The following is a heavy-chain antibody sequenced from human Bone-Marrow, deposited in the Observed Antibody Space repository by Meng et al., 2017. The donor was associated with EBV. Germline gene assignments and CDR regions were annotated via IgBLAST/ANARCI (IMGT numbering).Heavy chain of an antibody. CDR3: ASLPDYGGNSGDY. D-gene: IGHD4-23*01. CDR2: IYHSGST. CDR1: GGSISSSNW. J-gene: IGHJ4*02. Sequence: VQRQGSGPGLVKPSGTLSLTGAVSGGSISSSNWWSWVRQPPGKGLEWIGEIYHSGSTNYNPSLKSRVTISVDKSKNQFSLKLSSVTAADTAVYYCASLPDYGGNSGDYWGQGTLVTVSS. V-gene: IGHV4-4*02.